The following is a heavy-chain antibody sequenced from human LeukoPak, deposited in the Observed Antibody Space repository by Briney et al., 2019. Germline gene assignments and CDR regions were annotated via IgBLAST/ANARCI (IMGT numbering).Heavy chain of an antibody. V-gene: IGHV3-21*01. CDR1: GFTFNSYN. J-gene: IGHJ4*02. CDR2: ISSSSSYI. D-gene: IGHD6-19*01. CDR3: ARDPGTIEVAATADY. Sequence: GGSLRLSCAASGFTFNSYNMNWVRQAPGKGREWVSSISSSSSYIYYANSVKGRFTISRDNAKNSLYLQMNSLRAEDTAVYYCARDPGTIEVAATADYWGQGTLVTVSS.